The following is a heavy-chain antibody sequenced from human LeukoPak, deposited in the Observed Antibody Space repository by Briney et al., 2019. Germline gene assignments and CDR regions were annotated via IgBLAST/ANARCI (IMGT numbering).Heavy chain of an antibody. J-gene: IGHJ4*02. CDR3: AKSLGAPDDY. CDR2: LNNDGSRT. D-gene: IGHD1-26*01. CDR1: GSIFSSYW. Sequence: PGGSLRLSCAASGSIFSSYWMHWVRQAPGKGLVWVSRLNNDGSRTNYADSVKGRFTISRDDAKNTLYLQMNSLRAEDTAMYYCAKSLGAPDDYWGQGTLVTVSS. V-gene: IGHV3-74*01.